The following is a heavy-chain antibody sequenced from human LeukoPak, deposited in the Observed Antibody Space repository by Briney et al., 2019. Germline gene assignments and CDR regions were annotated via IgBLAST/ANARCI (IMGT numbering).Heavy chain of an antibody. CDR2: INADDFRT. Sequence: GGSLRLSCVASGFTVSSTYMSWVRQAPGKGLEWVSGINADDFRTYYADSVKGRFTISRDNSKNTLSLQLNSLRAEDTAVYYCAKDATRTSGWYYFDHWGQGTLVTVSS. CDR3: AKDATRTSGWYYFDH. D-gene: IGHD6-19*01. V-gene: IGHV3-23*01. J-gene: IGHJ4*02. CDR1: GFTVSSTY.